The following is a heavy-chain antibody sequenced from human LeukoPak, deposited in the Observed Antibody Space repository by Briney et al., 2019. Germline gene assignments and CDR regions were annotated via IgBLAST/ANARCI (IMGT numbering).Heavy chain of an antibody. Sequence: GGSLTLSCPASGFTFSSYEMNWVRQAPGKGLEWVSYISSSSTIYYADSVRGRFTISRDNAKNSLYLQMNSLRAEDTAVYYCARGYGSGSYYLYWGQGTLVTVSS. CDR2: ISSSSTI. V-gene: IGHV3-48*03. CDR3: ARGYGSGSYYLY. D-gene: IGHD3-10*01. CDR1: GFTFSSYE. J-gene: IGHJ4*02.